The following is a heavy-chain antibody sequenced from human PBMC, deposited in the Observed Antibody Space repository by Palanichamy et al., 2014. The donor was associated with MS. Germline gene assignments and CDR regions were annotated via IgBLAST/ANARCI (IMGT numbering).Heavy chain of an antibody. CDR1: GGSITRPVNSITYY. D-gene: IGHD3-3*01. V-gene: IGHV4-39*01. CDR3: ARQKVWSGFPPFKYGMDV. Sequence: QLQLQESGPGLVKPSETLSLTCSVAGGSITRPVNSITYYWGWIRQPPGKGLEWLGIISYGGNTYYNPSLKSRITIYIDASNTQFSLKLTSATAADTAVYYCARQKVWSGFPPFKYGMDVWGQGTTVTVSS. CDR2: ISYGGNT. J-gene: IGHJ6*02.